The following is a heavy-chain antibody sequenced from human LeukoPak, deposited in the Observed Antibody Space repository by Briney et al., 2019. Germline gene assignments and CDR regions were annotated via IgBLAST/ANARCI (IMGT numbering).Heavy chain of an antibody. CDR3: ASPPDY. V-gene: IGHV4-31*03. CDR1: GVSISSGGHY. Sequence: SETLSLTCTVSGVSISSGGHYWSWIRQHPGKGLEWIGYIYCGGSTYYNPSLESRVTISVDTSKNQFSLKLNSVTAADTAVYYCASPPDYWGQGTLVTVSS. J-gene: IGHJ4*02. CDR2: IYCGGST.